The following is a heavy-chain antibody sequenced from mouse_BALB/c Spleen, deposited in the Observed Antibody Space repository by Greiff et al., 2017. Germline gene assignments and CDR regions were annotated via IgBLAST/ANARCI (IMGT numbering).Heavy chain of an antibody. V-gene: IGHV1-84*02. CDR3: ARKGGSYYDYPDY. CDR1: GYTFTSYY. D-gene: IGHD2-4*01. J-gene: IGHJ2*01. CDR2: IYPGSGNT. Sequence: VQLQQSGPELVKPGASVKISCKASGYTFTSYYINWVKQKPGQGLEWIGSIYPGSGNTKYNKKFKGKATLTADTSSSTAYMQLSSLTSEDTAVYFCARKGGSYYDYPDYWGQGTTVTVSS.